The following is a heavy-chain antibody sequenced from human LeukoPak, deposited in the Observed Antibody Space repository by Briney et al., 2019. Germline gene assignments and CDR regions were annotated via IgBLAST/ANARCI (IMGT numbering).Heavy chain of an antibody. CDR2: INPTSDDT. J-gene: IGHJ4*02. CDR3: ARGSSGDY. CDR1: GYTFTSYG. D-gene: IGHD3-22*01. V-gene: IGHV1-2*02. Sequence: ASVKVSCKASGYTFTSYGISWVRQAPGQGLGWMGWINPTSDDTKYAQRFQGGVTMTSDASINTVYMQLSSLTSDDTAIYYCARGSSGDYWGQGTLVTVSS.